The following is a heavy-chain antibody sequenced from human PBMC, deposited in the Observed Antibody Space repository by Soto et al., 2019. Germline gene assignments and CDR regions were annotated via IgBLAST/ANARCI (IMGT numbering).Heavy chain of an antibody. V-gene: IGHV3-48*02. D-gene: IGHD3-3*01. CDR2: ISSSSSTI. J-gene: IGHJ3*02. Sequence: EVQLVESGGGLVQPGGSLRLSCAASGFTFSSYSMNWVRQAPGKGLEWVSYISSSSSTIYYADSVKGRFTISRDNAKNSLYLQMNSLRDEDTVVYYCARDGLLRPFAPAFDTWGQGPMSPSLQ. CDR1: GFTFSSYS. CDR3: ARDGLLRPFAPAFDT.